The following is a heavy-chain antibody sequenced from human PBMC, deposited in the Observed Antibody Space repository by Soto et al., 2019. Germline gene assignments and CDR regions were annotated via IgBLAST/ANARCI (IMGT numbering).Heavy chain of an antibody. CDR2: ISYDGTKK. CDR1: RFTFGSYA. J-gene: IGHJ4*02. D-gene: IGHD2-21*01. CDR3: AGPIVVGGGGFDY. V-gene: IGHV3-30-3*01. Sequence: QVQLEESGGGVVQPERSLRLSCAASRFTFGSYAMHWVRQAPGKGLEWVASISYDGTKKDYADSLQGRFTISRDNSKSTLYPHMTSLRVEDTAVYYWAGPIVVGGGGFDYWGRGTLVTVSS.